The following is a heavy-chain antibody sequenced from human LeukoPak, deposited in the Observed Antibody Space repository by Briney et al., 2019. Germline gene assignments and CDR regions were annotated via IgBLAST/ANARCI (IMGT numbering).Heavy chain of an antibody. CDR1: GGTFSSYA. Sequence: ASVKVSCKASGGTFSSYAISWVRQAPGQGLEWMGGIIPIFGTANYAQKFQGRVTITADESTSTAYMELSSLRSEDTAVYYCARSYYYDSSGYSDAFDIWGQGTMVTVSS. CDR3: ARSYYYDSSGYSDAFDI. D-gene: IGHD3-22*01. J-gene: IGHJ3*02. CDR2: IIPIFGTA. V-gene: IGHV1-69*13.